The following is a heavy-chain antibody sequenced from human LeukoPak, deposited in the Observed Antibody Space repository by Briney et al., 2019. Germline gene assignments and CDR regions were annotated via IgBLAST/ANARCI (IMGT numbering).Heavy chain of an antibody. D-gene: IGHD6-13*01. V-gene: IGHV3-30*02. J-gene: IGHJ4*02. CDR1: GFTFSSYG. CDR2: IRYDGSNK. CDR3: AKGTGAAAGSSLDY. Sequence: PGGSLRLSCAASGFTFSSYGMHWVRQAPGKGLEWVAFIRYDGSNKYYADSVKGRFTISRDNSKNTLYLQMNSLRAEDTAVYYCAKGTGAAAGSSLDYWGQGTQVTVSS.